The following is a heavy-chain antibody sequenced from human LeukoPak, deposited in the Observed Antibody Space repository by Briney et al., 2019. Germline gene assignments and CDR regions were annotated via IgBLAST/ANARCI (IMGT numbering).Heavy chain of an antibody. J-gene: IGHJ3*01. Sequence: GASVKVSCKTAGFPFTSYGISWVRQAPGLGLEWMGWISGYNGNTKYAQKFQGRVTMTTDTSTSTAFMEVTSLRPDDTAVYYCATGTGPILDAFDLWGQGTVVAVSS. V-gene: IGHV1-18*01. D-gene: IGHD3/OR15-3a*01. CDR3: ATGTGPILDAFDL. CDR2: ISGYNGNT. CDR1: GFPFTSYG.